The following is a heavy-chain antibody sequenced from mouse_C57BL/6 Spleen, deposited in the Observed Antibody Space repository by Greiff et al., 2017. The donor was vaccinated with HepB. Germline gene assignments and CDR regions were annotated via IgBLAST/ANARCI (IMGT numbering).Heavy chain of an antibody. CDR3: ARRDPLLGTY. CDR2: ILPGSGST. J-gene: IGHJ3*01. V-gene: IGHV1-9*01. Sequence: QVQLKQSGAELMKPGASVKLSCKATGYTFTGYWIGEILPGSGSTNYNEKFKGKATFTADTSSNTAYMQLSSLTTEDSAIYYCARRDPLLGTYWGQGTLVTVSA. CDR1: GYTFTGYW. D-gene: IGHD1-2*01.